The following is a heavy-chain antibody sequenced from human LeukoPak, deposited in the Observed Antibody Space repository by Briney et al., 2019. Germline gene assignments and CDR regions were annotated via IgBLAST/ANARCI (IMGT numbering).Heavy chain of an antibody. D-gene: IGHD3-22*01. CDR1: GGSISSYY. CDR2: ISYTGST. CDR3: ARGHYYDSSGYYLFDY. V-gene: IGHV4-59*12. Sequence: SETLSLTCTVSGGSISSYYWSWIRQPPGKGMEWIGYISYTGSTFYNPSLESRVTISVDTSRNQFSLKVSSVTAADTAVYYCARGHYYDSSGYYLFDYWGRGTLVTVSS. J-gene: IGHJ4*02.